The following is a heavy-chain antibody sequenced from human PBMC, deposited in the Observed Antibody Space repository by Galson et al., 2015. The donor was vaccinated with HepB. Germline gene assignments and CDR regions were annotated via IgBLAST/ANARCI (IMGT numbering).Heavy chain of an antibody. CDR3: ARAEVAGLQY. CDR2: IHHSGST. V-gene: IGHV4-34*01. J-gene: IGHJ4*02. D-gene: IGHD6-19*01. CDR1: GGSFSGYF. Sequence: SETLSLTCAVYGGSFSGYFWSWIRQPPGKGLEWIAEIHHSGSTNYNPSLKSRVTISIDTSKNQFSLKLSSMTAADTAIYYCARAEVAGLQYWGQGTLVTVSS.